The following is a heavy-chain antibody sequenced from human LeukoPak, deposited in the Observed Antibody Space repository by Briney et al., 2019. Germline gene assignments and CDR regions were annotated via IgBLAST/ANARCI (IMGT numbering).Heavy chain of an antibody. CDR1: GYTFTSYG. V-gene: IGHV1-46*01. D-gene: IGHD1-14*01. J-gene: IGHJ4*02. Sequence: ASVKVSCKASGYTFTSYGISWVRQAPGQGLEWMGIINPSGGSTSYAQKFQGRVTMTRDTSTSTVYMELSSLRSEDTAVYCCASDTPGYWGQGTLVTVSS. CDR3: ASDTPGY. CDR2: INPSGGST.